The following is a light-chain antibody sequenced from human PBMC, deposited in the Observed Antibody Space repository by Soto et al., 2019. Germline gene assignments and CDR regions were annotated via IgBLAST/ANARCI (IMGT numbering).Light chain of an antibody. Sequence: EIVLTQSPGTLSLSPGERATLSCRASQCVSSSYLAWYQQKPGQAPRLLIYGASSRATGIPDRFSGSGSGTDFTLTISRLEPEDFAVYYCQPYGSSPRAFGQGTKVEIK. CDR1: QCVSSSY. CDR2: GAS. CDR3: QPYGSSPRA. J-gene: IGKJ1*01. V-gene: IGKV3-20*01.